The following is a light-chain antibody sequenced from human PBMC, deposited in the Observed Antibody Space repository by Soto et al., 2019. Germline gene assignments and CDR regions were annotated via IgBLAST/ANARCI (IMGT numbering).Light chain of an antibody. Sequence: DIQMTQSPSTLSASVGDRVTITCRASQSISNWLAWYQQKPGKAPKLLIHQASTLQSGVPSRFGGNGSGTEFTLTIDSLQPDDSATYYCQQYNTDSETFGQGTKVDIK. J-gene: IGKJ1*01. CDR2: QAS. CDR3: QQYNTDSET. V-gene: IGKV1-5*03. CDR1: QSISNW.